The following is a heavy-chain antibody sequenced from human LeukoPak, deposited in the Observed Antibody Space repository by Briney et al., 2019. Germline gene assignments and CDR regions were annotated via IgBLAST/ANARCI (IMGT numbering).Heavy chain of an antibody. J-gene: IGHJ3*02. CDR2: INPNSGGT. V-gene: IGHV1-2*02. D-gene: IGHD4-17*01. Sequence: ASVKVSCKASGYTFTGYYMHWVRQAPGQGLEWMGWINPNSGGTNYAQKFQGRVTMTRDTSISTAYMELSRLRSEDTAVYYCASALGNYGDYEDAFDIWGQGTMVTVSS. CDR3: ASALGNYGDYEDAFDI. CDR1: GYTFTGYY.